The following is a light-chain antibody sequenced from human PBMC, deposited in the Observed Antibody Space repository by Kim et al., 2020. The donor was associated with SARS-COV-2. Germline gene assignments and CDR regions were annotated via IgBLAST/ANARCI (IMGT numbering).Light chain of an antibody. CDR3: KSRDILGVRRV. J-gene: IGLJ7*01. Sequence: LGKTMKNPCQGGSPGSFYAAWYQQQPGQGPVFDLPGKNNRPSGIPDRFSGSNSGDTASLPFPGPQPEDEADYYCKSRDILGVRRVFGGGTQLTVL. CDR2: GKN. CDR1: SPGSFY. V-gene: IGLV3-19*01.